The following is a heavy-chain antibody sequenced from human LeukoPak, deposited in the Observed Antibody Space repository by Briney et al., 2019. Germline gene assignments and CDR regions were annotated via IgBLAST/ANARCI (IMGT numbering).Heavy chain of an antibody. Sequence: PSETLSLTCAVSGVSFDDYYWSWVRQTPGKGLEWIGEINHSGYTNDSPSLKSRVTLSIDTSRKQFSLNLRSVTVADTGIYYCTRMAAGHDYWGQGTLVTVSS. V-gene: IGHV4-34*01. J-gene: IGHJ4*02. CDR2: INHSGYT. D-gene: IGHD5-24*01. CDR3: TRMAAGHDY. CDR1: GVSFDDYY.